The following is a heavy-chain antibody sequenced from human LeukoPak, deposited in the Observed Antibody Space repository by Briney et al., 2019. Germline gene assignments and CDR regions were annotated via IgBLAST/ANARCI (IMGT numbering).Heavy chain of an antibody. D-gene: IGHD1-26*01. J-gene: IGHJ4*02. CDR1: GFTFNSYA. Sequence: GGSLRLSCAASGFTFNSYAMSWVRQAPEKRLEWVATICGSGGGTYYADSVKGRFTISRDDSKNTLYLQMNSLRAEDTAVYYCAKDLGRYRNNYFDYWGQGTLVTVSS. V-gene: IGHV3-23*01. CDR2: ICGSGGGT. CDR3: AKDLGRYRNNYFDY.